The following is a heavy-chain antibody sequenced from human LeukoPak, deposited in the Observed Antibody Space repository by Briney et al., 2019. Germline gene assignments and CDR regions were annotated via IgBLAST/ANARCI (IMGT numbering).Heavy chain of an antibody. CDR2: IYYSGST. CDR1: GGSISSYY. J-gene: IGHJ4*02. CDR3: ARTARGAFYGSGSGRHKNFDY. V-gene: IGHV4-59*12. Sequence: SETLSLTCTVSGGSISSYYWSWIRQPPGKRLEWIGYIYYSGSTNYNPSLKSRVTISVDTSKNQFSLKLSSVTAADTAVYYCARTARGAFYGSGSGRHKNFDYWGQGTLVTVSS. D-gene: IGHD3-10*01.